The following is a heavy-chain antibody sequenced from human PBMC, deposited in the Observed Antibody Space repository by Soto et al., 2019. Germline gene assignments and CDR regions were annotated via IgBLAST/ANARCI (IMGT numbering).Heavy chain of an antibody. CDR3: ATMGTPATGLYYFDY. Sequence: SETLSLTCTVSGGSTSSGNYYRSWIRQPPGKGMEWIGFISYSGSTYYSLSLKSRVTISVDTSKNQFSLNLSFVTAADTAVYYCATMGTPATGLYYFDYWGQGTLVTVSS. J-gene: IGHJ4*02. CDR1: GGSTSSGNYY. CDR2: ISYSGST. V-gene: IGHV4-30-4*01. D-gene: IGHD5-18*01.